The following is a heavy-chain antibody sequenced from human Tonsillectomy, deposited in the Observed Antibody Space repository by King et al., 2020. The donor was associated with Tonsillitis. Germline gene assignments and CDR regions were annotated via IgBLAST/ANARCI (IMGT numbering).Heavy chain of an antibody. CDR2: ILYDGSNK. CDR1: GFTFSSYG. D-gene: IGHD3-9*01. V-gene: IGHV3-33*05. CDR3: ARSFRPRYCDWLRCDY. J-gene: IGHJ4*02. Sequence: VQLVESGGGVVQPGRSLRLSCAASGFTFSSYGMHWVRQAPGKGLEWVAVILYDGSNKYYADSVKGRFTISRDNSKNTLYLQMNSLRAEDTAVYYCARSFRPRYCDWLRCDYWGQETLVTVSS.